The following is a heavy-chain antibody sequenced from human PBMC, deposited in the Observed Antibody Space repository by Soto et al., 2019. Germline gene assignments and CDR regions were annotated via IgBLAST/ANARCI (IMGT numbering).Heavy chain of an antibody. V-gene: IGHV3-23*01. J-gene: IGHJ3*02. CDR1: GFTFSSYA. CDR3: AKDRELAARVDAFDI. Sequence: PGGSLRLSCAASGFTFSSYAMSWVRQAPGKGLEWVSAISGSGGSTYYADSVKGRFTISRGNSKDTLYLQMNSLRAEDTAVYYCAKDRELAARVDAFDIWGQGTMVTVSS. D-gene: IGHD6-6*01. CDR2: ISGSGGST.